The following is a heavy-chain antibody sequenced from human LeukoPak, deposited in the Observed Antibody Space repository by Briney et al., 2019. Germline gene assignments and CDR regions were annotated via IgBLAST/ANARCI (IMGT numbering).Heavy chain of an antibody. CDR1: GYTFTSYG. J-gene: IGHJ4*02. D-gene: IGHD3-10*01. CDR2: ISAYNGNT. Sequence: ASVKVSCKASGYTFTSYGISWVRQAPGQGLEWMGWISAYNGNTNYAQKLQGRVTMTTDTSTSTAYMELRSLRSDDTAVYYCARGVKGYYYGSGSYNVYFDYWGQGTLVTVSS. CDR3: ARGVKGYYYGSGSYNVYFDY. V-gene: IGHV1-18*01.